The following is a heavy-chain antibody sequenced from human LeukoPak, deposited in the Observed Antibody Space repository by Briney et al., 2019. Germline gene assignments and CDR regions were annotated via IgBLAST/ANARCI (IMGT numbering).Heavy chain of an antibody. D-gene: IGHD1-26*01. CDR3: ARVRYSGSYPVDY. Sequence: SETLSLTCAVSGGSISSSNWWSWVRQPPGKGLEWIGEIYHSGSTNYNPSLKSRVTISVDKSKNQFSLKLSSVTAADTAVYYCARVRYSGSYPVDYWGQGTLVTVSS. CDR2: IYHSGST. CDR1: GGSISSSNW. V-gene: IGHV4-4*02. J-gene: IGHJ4*02.